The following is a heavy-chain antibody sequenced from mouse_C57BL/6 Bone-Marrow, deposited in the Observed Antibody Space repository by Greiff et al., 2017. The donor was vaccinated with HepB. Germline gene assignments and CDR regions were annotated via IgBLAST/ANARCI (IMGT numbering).Heavy chain of an antibody. CDR1: GFNIKDDY. J-gene: IGHJ3*01. V-gene: IGHV14-4*01. Sequence: VQLQQSGAELVRPGASVKLSCTASGFNIKDDYMHWVKQRPEQGLEWIGWIDPENGDTEYASKFQGKATITADTSSNTAYLQLSSLTSEDTAVYYWTTFPWFAYWGQGTLVTGSA. CDR2: IDPENGDT. CDR3: TTFPWFAY.